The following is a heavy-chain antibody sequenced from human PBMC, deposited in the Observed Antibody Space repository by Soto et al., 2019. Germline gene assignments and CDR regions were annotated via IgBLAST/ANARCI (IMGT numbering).Heavy chain of an antibody. J-gene: IGHJ4*02. Sequence: QVQLEQSGAEVKKSGASVKVSCKASGYIFSTHGINWVRQAPGQGLEWMGWINPYNGQTNYAQKFQGRVTMTTETSRKKAYMALRSLRSDYTAVYYCASVQIVVLVGGIPADYWGQGTLVTVSS. V-gene: IGHV1-18*01. CDR1: GYIFSTHG. D-gene: IGHD2-15*01. CDR3: ASVQIVVLVGGIPADY. CDR2: INPYNGQT.